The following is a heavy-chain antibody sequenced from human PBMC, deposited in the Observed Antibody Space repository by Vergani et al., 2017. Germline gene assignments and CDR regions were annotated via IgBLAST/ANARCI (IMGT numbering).Heavy chain of an antibody. J-gene: IGHJ5*02. V-gene: IGHV4-31*03. Sequence: QVQLQESGPGLVKPSQTLSLTCTVSGGSISSGGYYWSWIRQHPGKGLEWIGYIYYSGSPDYNPSLKSRVTISVDTSKNQFSLKLSSVTAADTAVYYCARNLDDYGNWFDPWGQGTLVTVSS. D-gene: IGHD4/OR15-4a*01. CDR1: GGSISSGGYY. CDR3: ARNLDDYGNWFDP. CDR2: IYYSGSP.